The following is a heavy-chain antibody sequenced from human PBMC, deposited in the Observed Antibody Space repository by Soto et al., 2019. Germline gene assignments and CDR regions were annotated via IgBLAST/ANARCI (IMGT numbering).Heavy chain of an antibody. V-gene: IGHV3-15*01. D-gene: IGHD2-15*01. CDR3: TTIAVVTPGFDY. CDR1: GFTFINAW. CDR2: GRSKTEGGTI. Sequence: EVQLVESGGGLVKPGGSLRLSCSASGFTFINAWMGWVRQAPGKGLEWVGRGRSKTEGGTIDYAAPVKGRFTISRDESKNTLYLQMTSLRTEDTAVYYCTTIAVVTPGFDYWGQGTRVTVSS. J-gene: IGHJ4*02.